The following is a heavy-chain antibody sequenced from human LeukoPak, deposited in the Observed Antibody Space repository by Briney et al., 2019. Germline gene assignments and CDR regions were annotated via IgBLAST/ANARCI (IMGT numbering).Heavy chain of an antibody. V-gene: IGHV3-21*01. CDR3: ARIYGSAAQGYYYYYGMDV. CDR1: GFTFSSYS. Sequence: PGGSLRLSCAASGFTFSSYSMNWVRQAPGKGLEWVSSISSSSSYMYYADSVKGRFTISRDNAKNSLYLQMNSLRAEDTAVYYCARIYGSAAQGYYYYYGMDVWGQGTTVTVSS. D-gene: IGHD3-10*01. J-gene: IGHJ6*02. CDR2: ISSSSSYM.